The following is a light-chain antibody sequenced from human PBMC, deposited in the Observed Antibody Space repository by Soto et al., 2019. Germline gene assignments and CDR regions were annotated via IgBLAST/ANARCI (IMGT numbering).Light chain of an antibody. CDR1: QSVSSSY. CDR2: GAS. CDR3: QQYAGSPRT. Sequence: EIVMTQSPATLSVSPGERATLSCRASQSVSSSYLAWYQQKPGQAPRLLIYGASSRATGIPDRFTGSGSGTDFTLTINRVEPEDFAVYFCQQYAGSPRTFGQGTKVDIK. V-gene: IGKV3-20*01. J-gene: IGKJ1*01.